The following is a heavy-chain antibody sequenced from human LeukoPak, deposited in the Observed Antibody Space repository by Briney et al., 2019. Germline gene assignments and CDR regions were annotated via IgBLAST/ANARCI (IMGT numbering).Heavy chain of an antibody. Sequence: PSETLSLTCAVCGGSFSGYFWSWIRQPPGKGLELIGEINHSGSTNHNPSLKGRVTMSVDTSKNQFSLRLSSVTAADTAVYYCARRDGFDDWFDPWGQGTLVTVSS. CDR3: ARRDGFDDWFDP. J-gene: IGHJ5*02. D-gene: IGHD3-10*01. CDR1: GGSFSGYF. CDR2: INHSGST. V-gene: IGHV4-34*01.